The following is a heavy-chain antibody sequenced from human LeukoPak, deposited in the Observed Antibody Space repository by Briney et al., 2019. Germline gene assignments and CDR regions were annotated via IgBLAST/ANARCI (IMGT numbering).Heavy chain of an antibody. CDR3: ATNDPDYRVGAFDI. J-gene: IGHJ3*02. Sequence: ASVKVSCKVSGYTLTELSIHWVRQAPGKGLEWMGGFDPEDGETIYAQKFQGRVTMTEDTSTDTAYMELSSLRSEDTAVYYCATNDPDYRVGAFDIWGQGTMVTVSS. V-gene: IGHV1-24*01. D-gene: IGHD4-11*01. CDR1: GYTLTELS. CDR2: FDPEDGET.